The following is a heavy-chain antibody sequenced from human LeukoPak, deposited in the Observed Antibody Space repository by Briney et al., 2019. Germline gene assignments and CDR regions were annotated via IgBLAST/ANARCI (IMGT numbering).Heavy chain of an antibody. D-gene: IGHD2-2*01. CDR3: ARLAAKKGLFLGGEGVVPAALDY. Sequence: ASVNVSCTASGYTFTIYGISWVQQAPGQGLEWMGWISAYNGNTNYAQKLQGRVTMTTDTSTSTAYMELRSLRSDDTAVYYCARLAAKKGLFLGGEGVVPAALDYWGQGTLVTVSS. CDR1: GYTFTIYG. CDR2: ISAYNGNT. J-gene: IGHJ4*02. V-gene: IGHV1-18*01.